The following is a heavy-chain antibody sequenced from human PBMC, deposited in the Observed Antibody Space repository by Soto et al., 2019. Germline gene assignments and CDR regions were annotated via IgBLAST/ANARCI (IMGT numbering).Heavy chain of an antibody. V-gene: IGHV1-69*13. CDR1: GYTFTSYG. J-gene: IGHJ6*02. CDR3: ARGDATKIVVTAYYAMDV. CDR2: IIPVFGTA. D-gene: IGHD2-21*02. Sequence: GASVKVSCKASGYTFTSYGISWVRQAPGQGLEWMGGIIPVFGTANYAQKFQGRVTITADESTNIVYMDVTSLRSEDTVVYYCARGDATKIVVTAYYAMDVWGQGTTVTVSS.